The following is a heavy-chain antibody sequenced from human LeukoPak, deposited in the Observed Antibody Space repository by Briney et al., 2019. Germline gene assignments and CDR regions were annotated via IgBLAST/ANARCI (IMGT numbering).Heavy chain of an antibody. CDR1: GYTFTSYG. CDR2: ISAYNGNT. D-gene: IGHD2-2*01. J-gene: IGHJ4*02. V-gene: IGHV1-18*01. CDR3: AVVGVVVPAATPFEY. Sequence: ASVKVSCKASGYTFTSYGISWVRQAPGQGLEWMGWISAYNGNTNYAQKLQGRVTMTTDTSTSTAYMELRSLRSDDTVVYYCAVVGVVVPAATPFEYWGQGTLVTVSS.